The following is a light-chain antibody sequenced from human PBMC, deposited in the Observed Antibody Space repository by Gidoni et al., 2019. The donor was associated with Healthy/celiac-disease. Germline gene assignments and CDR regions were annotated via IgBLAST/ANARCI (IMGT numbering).Light chain of an antibody. J-gene: IGKJ1*01. Sequence: DTVLTLSPGTLSLSPGERATLSCSASPSVSSSYLAWYQQKPDQAPRLLIYGASSRATGIPDRFSGSGSGTDFTLTISRLEPEDFAVYYCQQYGSSPRTFGQGTKVEIK. V-gene: IGKV3-20*01. CDR2: GAS. CDR1: PSVSSSY. CDR3: QQYGSSPRT.